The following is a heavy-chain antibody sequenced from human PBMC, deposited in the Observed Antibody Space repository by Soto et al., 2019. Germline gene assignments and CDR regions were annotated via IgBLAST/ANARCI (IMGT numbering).Heavy chain of an antibody. CDR2: IFSNDEK. D-gene: IGHD2-8*01. CDR3: ARMGDCTNGVCYHRIYWYFDL. Sequence: SGPTLVNPTETLTLTCTVSGFSLSNARMGVSWIRQPPGKALEWLAHIFSNDEKSYSTPLKSRLTISKDTCKSQVVLTMINMDPVDTATYYCARMGDCTNGVCYHRIYWYFDLWGRGTLVTVSS. CDR1: GFSLSNARMG. J-gene: IGHJ2*01. V-gene: IGHV2-26*01.